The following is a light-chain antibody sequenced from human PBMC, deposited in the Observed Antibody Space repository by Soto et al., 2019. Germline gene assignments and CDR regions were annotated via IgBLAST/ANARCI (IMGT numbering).Light chain of an antibody. CDR3: SSYTSRSTLI. J-gene: IGLJ1*01. CDR1: SSDVGGYNY. Sequence: ALTQPASVSGPPGQSITISCPGTSSDVGGYNYVSWYQQHPGKAPKLMIYDVSNRPSGVSNRFSGSKSGNTASLTISGLQAEDVADYYCSSYTSRSTLIFGTGTKVT. V-gene: IGLV2-14*01. CDR2: DVS.